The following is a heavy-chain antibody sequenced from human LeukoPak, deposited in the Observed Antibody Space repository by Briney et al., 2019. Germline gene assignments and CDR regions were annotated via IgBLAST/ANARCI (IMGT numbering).Heavy chain of an antibody. CDR1: GFTFSSYG. V-gene: IGHV3-30*18. CDR3: AKTIVATILGSGAFDI. Sequence: GRSLRPSCAASGFTFSSYGMHWVRQAPGKGLEWVAVISYDGSNKYYADSVKGRFTISRDNSKNTLYLQMNSLRAEDTAVYYCAKTIVATILGSGAFDIWGQGTMVTVSS. J-gene: IGHJ3*02. D-gene: IGHD5-12*01. CDR2: ISYDGSNK.